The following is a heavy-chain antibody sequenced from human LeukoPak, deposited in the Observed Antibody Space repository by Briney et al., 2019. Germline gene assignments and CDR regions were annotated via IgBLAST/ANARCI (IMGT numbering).Heavy chain of an antibody. J-gene: IGHJ4*02. CDR1: GFTFSSYW. CDR3: ARDPLSRIAVAGYPGYFDY. Sequence: GGSLRLSCAVSGFTFSSYWMYWVRQAPGKGLVWVSRINSDGISTTYADSVKGRFTISRDNAKNTLYLQMNSLRAEDTAVYYCARDPLSRIAVAGYPGYFDYWGQGTLVTVSS. CDR2: INSDGIST. D-gene: IGHD6-19*01. V-gene: IGHV3-74*03.